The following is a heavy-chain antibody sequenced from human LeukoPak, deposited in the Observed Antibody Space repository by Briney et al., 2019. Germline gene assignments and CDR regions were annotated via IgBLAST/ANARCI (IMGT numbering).Heavy chain of an antibody. D-gene: IGHD3-16*01. CDR2: VNSNSGGT. V-gene: IGHV1-2*02. Sequence: GASVKVSCKASGYTFTDYYMHWVRQAPRQGLEWMGWVNSNSGGTNYALKFQGRVTMTRDTSISTAYMDLSSLRSDDTAVYYCARVLVPAGGGVVDYWGQGTLVTVSS. J-gene: IGHJ4*02. CDR3: ARVLVPAGGGVVDY. CDR1: GYTFTDYY.